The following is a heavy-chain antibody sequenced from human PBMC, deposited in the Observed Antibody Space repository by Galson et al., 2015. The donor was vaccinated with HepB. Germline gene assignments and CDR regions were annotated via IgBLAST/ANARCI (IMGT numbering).Heavy chain of an antibody. Sequence: SLRLSCAASGFSFSNYGMHWVRQAPGKGLEWVAVISYDGSNKNYSDSVKGRFTISRDNSKNTLYVQMNSLRPEDTALYYCAKEFRRGSSGWYWGQGTLVTVSS. V-gene: IGHV3-30*18. CDR3: AKEFRRGSSGWY. CDR1: GFSFSNYG. CDR2: ISYDGSNK. D-gene: IGHD6-19*01. J-gene: IGHJ4*02.